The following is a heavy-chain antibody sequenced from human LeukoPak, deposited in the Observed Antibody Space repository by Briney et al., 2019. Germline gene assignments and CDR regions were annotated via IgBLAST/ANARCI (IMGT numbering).Heavy chain of an antibody. CDR3: AREGSGVAGHFDY. J-gene: IGHJ4*02. CDR1: GFTFSTYS. CDR2: ISSSSSYI. D-gene: IGHD6-19*01. V-gene: IGHV3-21*01. Sequence: GSLRLSCAASGFTFSTYSMNWVRRAPGKGLEWVSSISSSSSYIYYADSVKGRFTISRDNAKNSLYLQMNSLRAEDTAVYYCAREGSGVAGHFDYWGQGTLVTVSS.